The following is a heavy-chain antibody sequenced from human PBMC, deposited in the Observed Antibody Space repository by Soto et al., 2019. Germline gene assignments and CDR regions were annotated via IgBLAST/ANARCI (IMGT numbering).Heavy chain of an antibody. CDR2: MNPNNGNT. CDR1: GHTFTSYD. J-gene: IGHJ5*02. Sequence: QVQLVRSGAEVKKPGASVTVSCKASGHTFTSYDIHWVRQDTGQGLEWMGWMNPNNGNTGYAQKFQGRVTMTRDTSINTAYMEVSGLRYEDSAVYYCARAEGRSLDRVSWGQGTLVTVSS. V-gene: IGHV1-8*01. D-gene: IGHD3-3*01. CDR3: ARAEGRSLDRVS.